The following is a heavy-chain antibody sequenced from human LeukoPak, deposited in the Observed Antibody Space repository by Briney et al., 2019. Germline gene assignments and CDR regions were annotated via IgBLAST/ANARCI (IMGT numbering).Heavy chain of an antibody. J-gene: IGHJ4*02. CDR2: IYYSGST. CDR3: ARDNNFDY. Sequence: SETLSLTCTVSGGSISSSSYYWSWIRQPPGKGLEWIGYIYYSGSTNYNPSLKSRVTISVDTSKNQFSLKLSSVTAADTAVYYCARDNNFDYWGQGTPVTVSS. CDR1: GGSISSSSYY. V-gene: IGHV4-61*01.